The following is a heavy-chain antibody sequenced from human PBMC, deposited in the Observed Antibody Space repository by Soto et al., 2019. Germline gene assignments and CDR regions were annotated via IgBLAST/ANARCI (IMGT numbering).Heavy chain of an antibody. V-gene: IGHV3-33*01. J-gene: IGHJ5*02. CDR1: GFTFSLYG. CDR2: IWYDGSNK. Sequence: GGSLRLSCAASGFTFSLYGMHWVRQAPGKGLEWVAVIWYDGSNKYYADSVKGRFTISRDNSNNTLYLQMNSLRAEDTAVYYCARDPSPPYCSSTSCRGGFDPWGQGALVTVSS. D-gene: IGHD2-2*01. CDR3: ARDPSPPYCSSTSCRGGFDP.